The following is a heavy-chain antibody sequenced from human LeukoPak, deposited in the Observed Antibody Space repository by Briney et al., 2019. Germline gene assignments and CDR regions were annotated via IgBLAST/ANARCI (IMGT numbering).Heavy chain of an antibody. CDR1: GFTFSSYW. V-gene: IGHV3-74*01. D-gene: IGHD3-22*01. CDR3: ARAPSEIGGYYPEYFQH. Sequence: GGSLRLSCAASGFTFSSYWMHWVRQAPGKGLVWVSRIKSDGSTNYADSGKGPFTISRGNAKNTVSLQMISLRAEDTGVYYCARAPSEIGGYYPEYFQHWGQGTLVTVSS. J-gene: IGHJ1*01. CDR2: IKSDGST.